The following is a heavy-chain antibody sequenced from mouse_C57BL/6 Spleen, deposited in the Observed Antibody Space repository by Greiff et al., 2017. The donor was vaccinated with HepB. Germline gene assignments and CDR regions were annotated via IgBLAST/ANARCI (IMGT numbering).Heavy chain of an antibody. D-gene: IGHD2-1*01. CDR3: TTLYRGFAY. V-gene: IGHV14-4*01. J-gene: IGHJ3*01. CDR1: GFNIKDDY. CDR2: IDPENGDT. Sequence: EVMLVESGAELVRPGASVKLSCTASGFNIKDDYMHWVKQRPEQGLEWIGWIDPENGDTEYASKFQGKATITADTSSNTAYLQLSSLTSEDTAVYYCTTLYRGFAYWGQGTLVTVSA.